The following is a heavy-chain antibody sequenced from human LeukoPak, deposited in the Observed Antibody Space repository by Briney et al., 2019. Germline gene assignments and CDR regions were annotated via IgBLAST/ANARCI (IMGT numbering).Heavy chain of an antibody. CDR1: GGSFSGYY. V-gene: IGHV4-34*01. D-gene: IGHD6-13*01. Sequence: SETLSVTCAVYGGSFSGYYWSWIRQPPGKGLEWIGEINHSGSTNYNPSLKSRVTTSVDTSKNQFSLKLRSVTAADTAVYYCARGTGSSWYGGPFDSWGQGTLVTVSS. J-gene: IGHJ4*02. CDR2: INHSGST. CDR3: ARGTGSSWYGGPFDS.